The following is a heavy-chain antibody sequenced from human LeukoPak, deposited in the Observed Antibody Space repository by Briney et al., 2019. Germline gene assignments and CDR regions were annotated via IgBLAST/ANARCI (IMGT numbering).Heavy chain of an antibody. Sequence: GRSLRLSCTGSGFTFGDYAMSWVRQAPGKGLEWVGFIRSKTYGGTTEYAASVKGRFTISRDDSKSIAYLQMNSLKTEDTAVYYCTRDLYSGSYYVDYWGQGTLVTVSS. CDR2: IRSKTYGGTT. CDR1: GFTFGDYA. CDR3: TRDLYSGSYYVDY. D-gene: IGHD1-26*01. V-gene: IGHV3-49*04. J-gene: IGHJ4*02.